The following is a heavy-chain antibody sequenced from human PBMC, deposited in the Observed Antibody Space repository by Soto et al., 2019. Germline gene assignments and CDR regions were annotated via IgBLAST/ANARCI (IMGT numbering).Heavy chain of an antibody. D-gene: IGHD2-8*02. J-gene: IGHJ3*02. Sequence: GQGLEWMGWINPNSGGTNYAQKFQGWVTMTRDTSISTAYMELSRLRSDDTAVYYCARDNSQTPGGFDIWGQGTMVTVSS. V-gene: IGHV1-2*04. CDR3: ARDNSQTPGGFDI. CDR2: INPNSGGT.